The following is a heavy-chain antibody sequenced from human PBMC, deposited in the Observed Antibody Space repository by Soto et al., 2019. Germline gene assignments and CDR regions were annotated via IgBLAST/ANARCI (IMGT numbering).Heavy chain of an antibody. CDR1: GCTFSSYT. CDR3: ARAPAMAPFDY. V-gene: IGHV1-69*02. Sequence: ASVKVSCKASGCTFSSYTISWVRQAPGQGLEWMGRIIPILGIANYAQKFQGRVTITADKSTSTAYMELSSLRSEDTAVYYCARAPAMAPFDYWGQGTLVTVSS. CDR2: IIPILGIA. D-gene: IGHD5-18*01. J-gene: IGHJ4*02.